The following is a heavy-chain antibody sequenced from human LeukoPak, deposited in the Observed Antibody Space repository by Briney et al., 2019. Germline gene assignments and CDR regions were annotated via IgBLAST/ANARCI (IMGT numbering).Heavy chain of an antibody. D-gene: IGHD5-12*01. Sequence: SDTLSLTCAVYGGSFSGYYWSWIRQPPGKGLEWIGEINHSGSTNYNPSLKSRVTISVDTSKNQFSLKLSSVTAADTAVYYCARVRATISNYWGQGTLVTVSS. CDR3: ARVRATISNY. J-gene: IGHJ4*02. CDR2: INHSGST. CDR1: GGSFSGYY. V-gene: IGHV4-34*01.